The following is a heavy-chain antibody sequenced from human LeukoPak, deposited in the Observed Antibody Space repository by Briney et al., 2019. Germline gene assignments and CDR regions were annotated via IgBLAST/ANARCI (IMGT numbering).Heavy chain of an antibody. Sequence: GGSLRLSCTASGFTFRSYAMSWVRQAPGKGLEWVSTINGGGGDTYYADSVKGRFIMSRENSRNTLYLQMNSLRAEDTAVYYCAKLTSPRIHTFDSSGQGTMVIVSS. CDR2: INGGGGDT. J-gene: IGHJ4*02. CDR3: AKLTSPRIHTFDS. CDR1: GFTFRSYA. D-gene: IGHD3-9*01. V-gene: IGHV3-23*01.